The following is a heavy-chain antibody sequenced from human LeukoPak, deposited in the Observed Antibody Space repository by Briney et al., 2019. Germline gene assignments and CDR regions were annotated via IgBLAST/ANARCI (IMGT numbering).Heavy chain of an antibody. Sequence: SETLSLTCAVYGGSFSGYYWSWIRQPPGKGLEWIGEINHSGSTNYNPSLKSRVTISVDTSKNQFSLKLSSVTAADTAVYYCARTPVAGLTTYYFDYWGQGTLVTVSS. V-gene: IGHV4-34*01. CDR2: INHSGST. CDR1: GGSFSGYY. CDR3: ARTPVAGLTTYYFDY. J-gene: IGHJ4*02. D-gene: IGHD6-19*01.